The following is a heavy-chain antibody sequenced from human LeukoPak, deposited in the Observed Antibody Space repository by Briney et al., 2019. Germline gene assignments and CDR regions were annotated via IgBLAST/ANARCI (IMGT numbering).Heavy chain of an antibody. V-gene: IGHV4-39*01. CDR3: ARGSAYDWFDY. J-gene: IGHJ4*02. D-gene: IGHD5-12*01. CDR1: GGSISSSTYY. Sequence: PSETLSLTCTVSGGSISSSTYYWGWIRQPPGKGLEWIGTIYYSGSTYYNASLKSRVTISVDTSKNQFSLKLTSVTAADTAVYYCARGSAYDWFDYWGQGTLVTVSS. CDR2: IYYSGST.